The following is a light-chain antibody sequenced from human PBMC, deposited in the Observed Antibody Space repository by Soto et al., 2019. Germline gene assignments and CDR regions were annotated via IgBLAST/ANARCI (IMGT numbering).Light chain of an antibody. J-gene: IGKJ1*01. CDR1: QSVSSN. CDR2: GAS. Sequence: EIVMTQSPATLSVSPGERATLSCRASQSVSSNLAWYQQKPGQAPRLLIYGASTRATGIPARFSGSGSGTEVTLTTCRLKSEDFAVYYWKQYNNWPRTFGQGTKVDIK. CDR3: KQYNNWPRT. V-gene: IGKV3-15*01.